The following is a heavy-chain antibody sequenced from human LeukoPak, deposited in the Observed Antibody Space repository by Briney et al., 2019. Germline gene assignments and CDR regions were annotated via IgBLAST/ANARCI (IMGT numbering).Heavy chain of an antibody. CDR3: ARGGRSHSGKY. D-gene: IGHD6-19*01. J-gene: IGHJ4*02. CDR1: GGSFSGYY. Sequence: SETLSLTCAVYGGSFSGYYWSWIRQPPGKGLEWIGEINHSGSTNYNPSLKSRVTISVDTSKNQFSLKLSSVTAADTAVYYCARGGRSHSGKYWGQGTLVTVSS. CDR2: INHSGST. V-gene: IGHV4-34*01.